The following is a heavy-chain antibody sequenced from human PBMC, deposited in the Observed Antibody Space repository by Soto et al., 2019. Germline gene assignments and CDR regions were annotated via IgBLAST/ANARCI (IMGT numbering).Heavy chain of an antibody. CDR3: ARAPVTFGGVIAPYFDY. CDR1: GYTFTSYA. CDR2: INAGNGNT. D-gene: IGHD3-16*02. Sequence: ASVKVSCKASGYTFTSYAMHWVRQAPGQRLEWMGWINAGNGNTKYSQKFQGRVTITRDTSASTAYMELSSLRSEDTAVYYCARAPVTFGGVIAPYFDYWGQGTLVTVSS. V-gene: IGHV1-3*01. J-gene: IGHJ4*02.